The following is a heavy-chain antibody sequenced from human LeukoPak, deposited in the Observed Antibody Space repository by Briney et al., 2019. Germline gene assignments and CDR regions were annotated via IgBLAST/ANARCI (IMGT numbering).Heavy chain of an antibody. CDR1: GYTFTSYY. Sequence: GASVKVSCKASGYTFTSYYMHWVRQAPGQGLEWMGIINPSGCSTSYAQKFQGRVTMTRDMSTSTVYMELSSLRSEDTAVYYCARGDSSTLVPGDYYYYYMDVWGKGTTVTVSS. CDR3: ARGDSSTLVPGDYYYYYMDV. CDR2: INPSGCST. V-gene: IGHV1-46*01. J-gene: IGHJ6*03. D-gene: IGHD6-13*01.